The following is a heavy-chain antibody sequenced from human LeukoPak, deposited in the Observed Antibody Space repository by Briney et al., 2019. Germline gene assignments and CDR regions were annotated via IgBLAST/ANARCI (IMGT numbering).Heavy chain of an antibody. CDR1: GFTFSSYN. CDR2: ISSSSSYI. V-gene: IGHV3-21*01. Sequence: GGSLRLSCAASGFTFSSYNLNWVRQAPGKGLEWVSSISSSSSYIYYADSVKGRFTISRDDAKNSLYLQMNSLRAEDTAVYYCARDGIFDYWGQGTLVTVSS. CDR3: ARDGIFDY. J-gene: IGHJ4*02.